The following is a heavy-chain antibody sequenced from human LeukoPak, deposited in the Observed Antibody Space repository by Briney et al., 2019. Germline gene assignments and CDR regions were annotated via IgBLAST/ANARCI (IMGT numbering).Heavy chain of an antibody. CDR2: TRNKANSYTT. D-gene: IGHD3-22*01. V-gene: IGHV3-72*01. CDR1: GFTFSDHY. CDR3: ARVGGYYFYYFDY. Sequence: QAGGSLRLSCAASGFTFSDHYMDWVRQAPGKGLEWVGRTRNKANSYTTEYAASVKGRFTISRDDSKNSLYLQMNSLKTEDTAVYYCARVGGYYFYYFDYWGQGTLVTVSS. J-gene: IGHJ4*02.